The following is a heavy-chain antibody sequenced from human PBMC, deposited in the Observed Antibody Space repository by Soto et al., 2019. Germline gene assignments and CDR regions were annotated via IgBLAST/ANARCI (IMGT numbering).Heavy chain of an antibody. D-gene: IGHD3-16*01. J-gene: IGHJ4*02. CDR3: AKSNDYVWVSDW. V-gene: IGHV4-4*02. Sequence: QVQLQESGPGLVKPSGTLSLTCAVSGGSISTSDWWSWVRQPPGKGLEWIGEIYHSGSTKYNPSLESRVTISVDKSKNQFSLKLTPVTAADTAVYYCAKSNDYVWVSDWWGQGTLVTVSS. CDR1: GGSISTSDW. CDR2: IYHSGST.